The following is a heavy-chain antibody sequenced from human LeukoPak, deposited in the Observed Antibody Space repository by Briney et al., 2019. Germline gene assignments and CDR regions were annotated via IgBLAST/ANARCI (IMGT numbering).Heavy chain of an antibody. CDR1: GFTFSSYS. CDR2: ISSSSSYI. D-gene: IGHD3-10*01. V-gene: IGHV3-21*01. CDR3: ARDSLDGSGSYSGYGMDV. J-gene: IGHJ6*04. Sequence: GGSLRLSCAASGFTFSSYSMNWVRQAPGKGLEWVSSISSSSSYIYYADSVKGRFTISRDNAKSSLYLQMNSLRAEDTAVYYCARDSLDGSGSYSGYGMDVWGKGTTVTVSS.